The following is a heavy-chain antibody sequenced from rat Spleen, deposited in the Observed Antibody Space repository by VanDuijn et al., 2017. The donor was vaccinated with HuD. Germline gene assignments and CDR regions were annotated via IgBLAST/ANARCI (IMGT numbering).Heavy chain of an antibody. CDR1: GFTFNNYW. Sequence: EVHLVESGGGLVQPGRSMKLSCVASGFTFNNYWMTWVRQAPKKGLEWVATIIYDGSSTYYRDSVKGRFTVSRDNAKSTLYLQMDSRRSEDTATYYCARQWVGAGVMDAWGQGASVTVSS. D-gene: IGHD1-7*01. CDR2: IIYDGSST. V-gene: IGHV5-7*01. CDR3: ARQWVGAGVMDA. J-gene: IGHJ4*01.